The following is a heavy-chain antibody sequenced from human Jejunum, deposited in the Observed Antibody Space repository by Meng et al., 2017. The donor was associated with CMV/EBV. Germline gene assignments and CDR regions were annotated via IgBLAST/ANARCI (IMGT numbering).Heavy chain of an antibody. CDR1: GYTFGTYT. J-gene: IGHJ5*02. D-gene: IGHD4-23*01. Sequence: QVQLVQSAVELKMPGACVQVSCKASGYTFGTYTISWVLQAHGRGLEWMGWISTDPGTPTYTQGFTGRFVFSLDTSVSTAYLQISSLKAEDTAVYYCARGGNSDPWGQGTLVTVSS. CDR3: ARGGNSDP. V-gene: IGHV7-4-1*02. CDR2: ISTDPGTP.